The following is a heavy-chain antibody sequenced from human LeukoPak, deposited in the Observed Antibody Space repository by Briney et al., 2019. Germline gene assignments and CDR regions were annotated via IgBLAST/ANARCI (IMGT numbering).Heavy chain of an antibody. D-gene: IGHD2-2*01. V-gene: IGHV4-34*01. CDR2: INHSGST. J-gene: IGHJ4*02. CDR1: GGSISSYY. CDR3: ARGGAIRNDIVVVPAALDY. Sequence: SETLSLTCTVSGGSISSYYWSWIRQPPGKGLEWIGEINHSGSTNYNPSLKSRVTISVDTSKNQFSLKLSSVTAADTAVYYCARGGAIRNDIVVVPAALDYWGQGTLVTVSS.